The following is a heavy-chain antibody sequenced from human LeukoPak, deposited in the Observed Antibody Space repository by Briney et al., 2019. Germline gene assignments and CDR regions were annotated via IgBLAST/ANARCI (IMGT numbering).Heavy chain of an antibody. V-gene: IGHV3-23*01. D-gene: IGHD3-10*01. CDR3: AKGGGLWFGELFFDY. Sequence: PGGSLRLSCAASGFTFSSYGMSWVRQAPGKGLEWVSAISGSGGSTYYADSVKGRFTISRDNSKNTLYLQMNSLRAEDTAVYYCAKGGGLWFGELFFDYWGQGTLVTVSS. CDR2: ISGSGGST. CDR1: GFTFSSYG. J-gene: IGHJ4*02.